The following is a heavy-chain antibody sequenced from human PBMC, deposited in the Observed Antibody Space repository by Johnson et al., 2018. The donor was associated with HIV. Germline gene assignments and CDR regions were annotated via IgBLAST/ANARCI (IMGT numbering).Heavy chain of an antibody. CDR2: ISGSGCST. J-gene: IGHJ3*02. CDR3: ASGVTPRAPLRI. CDR1: GFTFSSYA. Sequence: VQPGGSLILSCAASGFTFSSYAIICVRQAPGKGLEWVSAISGSGCSTYYAYSVKGRFTISRDNPKNTVSLQMIILRPKDTGVYYCASGVTPRAPLRIWGQGTMVTVSS. V-gene: IGHV3-23*01. D-gene: IGHD2-21*02.